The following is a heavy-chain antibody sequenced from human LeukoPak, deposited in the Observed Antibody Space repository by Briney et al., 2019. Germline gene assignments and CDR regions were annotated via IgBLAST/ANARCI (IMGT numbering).Heavy chain of an antibody. J-gene: IGHJ3*02. D-gene: IGHD1-26*01. CDR2: IIPILSIA. Sequence: ASVKVSCKASGGTFSSYAISWVRQAPGQGLEWMGRIIPILSIANYAQKFQGRVTITADKSTSTAYMELSSLRSEGTAVYYCARGGEALYSGSSHDAFDIWGQGTMVTVSS. V-gene: IGHV1-69*04. CDR1: GGTFSSYA. CDR3: ARGGEALYSGSSHDAFDI.